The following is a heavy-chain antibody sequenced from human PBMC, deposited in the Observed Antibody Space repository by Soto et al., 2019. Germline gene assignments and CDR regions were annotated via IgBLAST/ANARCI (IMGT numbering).Heavy chain of an antibody. Sequence: VGSLRLSGAASGFTFNNAWMNWVSQARGKGLEWVGRIKSKTDGGTTDYAAPVKGRFTISRDDSKNTVHLQMNSLKTEDTAVYYCTTTRVSVVRGGITDYYYYYGMDVWGQGTTVTVSS. CDR2: IKSKTDGGTT. CDR3: TTTRVSVVRGGITDYYYYYGMDV. V-gene: IGHV3-15*01. CDR1: GFTFNNAW. D-gene: IGHD3-10*01. J-gene: IGHJ6*02.